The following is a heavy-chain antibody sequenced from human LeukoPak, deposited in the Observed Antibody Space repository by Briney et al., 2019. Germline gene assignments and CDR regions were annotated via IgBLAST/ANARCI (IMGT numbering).Heavy chain of an antibody. CDR2: IYYSGST. D-gene: IGHD5-24*01. CDR3: ASGGEEMATTA. CDR1: AASISSFY. V-gene: IGHV4-59*01. Sequence: PSATLSLTCSVSAASISSFYWSWIRQPPGKRLEWGWYIYYSGSTNYNPPLKSRVTISVDTSKNQFSLKLSSVTAADMAVYYCASGGEEMATTAWGQGTLVTVSS. J-gene: IGHJ5*02.